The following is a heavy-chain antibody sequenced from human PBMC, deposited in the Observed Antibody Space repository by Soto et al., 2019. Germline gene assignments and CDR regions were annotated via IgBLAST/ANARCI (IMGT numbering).Heavy chain of an antibody. V-gene: IGHV1-18*01. J-gene: IGHJ6*02. CDR3: ARRESGIYYYYGMDV. D-gene: IGHD1-26*01. Sequence: QVQLVQSGAEVKKPGASVKVSCKASGYTFTSYGISWVRQAPGQGLEWMGWISAYNGNTNYAQKLQGRVTMTTDTSTSTACMELRSLRSDDTAVYYCARRESGIYYYYGMDVWGQGTTVTVSS. CDR2: ISAYNGNT. CDR1: GYTFTSYG.